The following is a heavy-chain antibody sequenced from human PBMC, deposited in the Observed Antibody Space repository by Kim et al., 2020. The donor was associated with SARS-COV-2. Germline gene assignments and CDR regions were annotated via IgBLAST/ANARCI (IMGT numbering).Heavy chain of an antibody. J-gene: IGHJ3*02. V-gene: IGHV4-59*01. CDR3: ARKFSLHYDILTGYYNGAFDI. CDR1: GGSISSYY. Sequence: SETLSLTCTVSGGSISSYYWSWIRQPPGKGLEWIGYIYYSGSTNYNPSLKSRVTISVDTSKNQFSLKLSSVTAADTAVYYCARKFSLHYDILTGYYNGAFDIWGQGTMVTVSS. D-gene: IGHD3-9*01. CDR2: IYYSGST.